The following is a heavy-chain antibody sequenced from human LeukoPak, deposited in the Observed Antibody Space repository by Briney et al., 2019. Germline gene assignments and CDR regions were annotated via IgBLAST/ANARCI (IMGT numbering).Heavy chain of an antibody. Sequence: GGSLRLSCVASGFVFSDYAMTWVRQAPGKGLVWVSRINSDGSSTSYADSVKGRFTISRDNAKNTLYLQMNSLRAEDTAVYYCARGGEYYDFWSGYYCDYWSQGTLVTVSS. CDR3: ARGGEYYDFWSGYYCDY. J-gene: IGHJ4*02. V-gene: IGHV3-74*01. CDR2: INSDGSST. D-gene: IGHD3-3*01. CDR1: GFVFSDYA.